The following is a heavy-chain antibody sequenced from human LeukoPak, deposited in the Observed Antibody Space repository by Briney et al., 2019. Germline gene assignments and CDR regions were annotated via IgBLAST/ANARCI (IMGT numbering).Heavy chain of an antibody. Sequence: SETLSLTCTVSGGSISSGSYYWSWIRQPAGKGLEWIGRIYTSGSTNYNPSLKSRVTISVDTSKNQFSLKLSSVTAADTAVYYCAREGDCSSTSCSRIAYYYYMDVWGKGTTVTVSS. CDR3: AREGDCSSTSCSRIAYYYYMDV. CDR2: IYTSGST. V-gene: IGHV4-61*02. J-gene: IGHJ6*03. D-gene: IGHD2-2*01. CDR1: GGSISSGSYY.